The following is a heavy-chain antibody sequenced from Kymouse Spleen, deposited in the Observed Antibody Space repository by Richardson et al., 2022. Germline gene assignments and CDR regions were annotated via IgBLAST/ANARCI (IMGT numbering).Heavy chain of an antibody. CDR2: ISWNSGSI. CDR1: GFTFDDYA. CDR3: AKVPVDTAMVL*L. D-gene: IGHD5-18,IGHD5-18*01. J-gene: IGHJ4*02. Sequence: EVQLVESGGGLVQPGRSLRLSCAASGFTFDDYAMHWVRQAPGKGLEWVSGISWNSGSIGYADSVKGRFTISRDNAKNSLYLQMNSLRAEDTALYYCAKVPVDTAMVL*LLGPGNPGHRLL. V-gene: IGHV3-9*01.